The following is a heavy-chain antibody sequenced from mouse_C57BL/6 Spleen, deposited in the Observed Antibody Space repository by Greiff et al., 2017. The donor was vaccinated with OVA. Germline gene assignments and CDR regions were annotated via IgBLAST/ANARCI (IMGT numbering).Heavy chain of an antibody. J-gene: IGHJ2*01. Sequence: EVKLVESGGGLVQPGGSLSLSCAASGFTFTDYYMSWVRQPPGKALEWLGFIRNKANGYTTEYSASVKGRFTISRDNSQSILYLQMNALRAEDSATYYCARYIRDGTGTGFDYWGQGTTLTVSS. CDR2: IRNKANGYTT. V-gene: IGHV7-3*01. CDR1: GFTFTDYY. CDR3: ARYIRDGTGTGFDY. D-gene: IGHD4-1*01.